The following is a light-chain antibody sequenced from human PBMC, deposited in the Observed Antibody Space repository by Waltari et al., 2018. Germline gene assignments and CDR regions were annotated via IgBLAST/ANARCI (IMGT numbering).Light chain of an antibody. Sequence: IVLTQSSDTLSLSPGETVTLSCRASQSVPSTYLAWYQQRHGQAPRLLIYGGSRRATGIPDRFSGRGSGIDFTLTISRLEPEDFAVYYCQHYGSSPLFTFGPGTRVDVK. J-gene: IGKJ3*01. CDR3: QHYGSSPLFT. CDR1: QSVPSTY. CDR2: GGS. V-gene: IGKV3-20*01.